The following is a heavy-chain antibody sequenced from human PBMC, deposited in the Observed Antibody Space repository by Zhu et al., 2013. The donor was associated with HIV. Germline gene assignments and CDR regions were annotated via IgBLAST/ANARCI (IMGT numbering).Heavy chain of an antibody. Sequence: QVQVVQSGAEVKKPGSSVKVSCKASGGTFSSYAISWVRQAPGQGLEWMGGIIPIFGTTNYAQKFQGRVTINADESTRTAYMELSSLKSEDTAVYYCARGVASWALRKEILRTMAMDVWGSKGARVTVXS. CDR3: ARGVASWALRKEILRTMAMDV. CDR1: GGTFSSYA. CDR2: IIPIFGTT. J-gene: IGHJ6*01. V-gene: IGHV1-69*01. D-gene: IGHD3-10*01.